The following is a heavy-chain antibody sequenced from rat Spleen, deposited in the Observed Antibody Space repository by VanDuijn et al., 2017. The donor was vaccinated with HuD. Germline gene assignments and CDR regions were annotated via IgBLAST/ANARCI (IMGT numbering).Heavy chain of an antibody. J-gene: IGHJ2*01. CDR2: ISAGGGNT. CDR1: GFTFSNYY. CDR3: ARHGDKRTVAAVDY. D-gene: IGHD1-8*01. Sequence: EVQLVESGGGLVQPGRSLKLSCAASGFTFSNYYMAWVRQAPTKGLEWVAFISAGGGNTHYRDSVKGRFTISRDNAESTLYLQMDSLRSEDTATYYCARHGDKRTVAAVDYWGQGVMVTVSS. V-gene: IGHV5S23*01.